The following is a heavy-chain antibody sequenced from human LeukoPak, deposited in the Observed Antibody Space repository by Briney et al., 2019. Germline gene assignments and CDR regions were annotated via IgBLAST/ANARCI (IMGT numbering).Heavy chain of an antibody. J-gene: IGHJ5*02. Sequence: SETLSLTCAVSGGSISSGGYSWSWIRQPPGKGLEWIGYIYHSGSTYYNPSLKSRITISVDRSKNQFSLKLSSVTAADTAVYYCARDEGGLGGIDPWGQGTLVTVSS. CDR3: ARDEGGLGGIDP. CDR2: IYHSGST. D-gene: IGHD6-6*01. V-gene: IGHV4-30-2*01. CDR1: GGSISSGGYS.